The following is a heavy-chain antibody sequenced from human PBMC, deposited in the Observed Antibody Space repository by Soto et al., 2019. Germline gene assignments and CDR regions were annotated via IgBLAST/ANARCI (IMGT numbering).Heavy chain of an antibody. J-gene: IGHJ5*02. Sequence: GGSLRLSCAASGFTFSSYAMSWVRQAPGKGLEWVSAISGSGGSTYYADSVKGRFTISRDNSKNTLYLQMNSLRAEDTAVYYCAKDKLVGWLETYNWFDPWGQGTLVTVSS. V-gene: IGHV3-23*01. CDR1: GFTFSSYA. CDR3: AKDKLVGWLETYNWFDP. D-gene: IGHD6-19*01. CDR2: ISGSGGST.